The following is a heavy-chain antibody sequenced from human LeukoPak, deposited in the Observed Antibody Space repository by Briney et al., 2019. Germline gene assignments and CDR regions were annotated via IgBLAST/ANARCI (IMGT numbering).Heavy chain of an antibody. Sequence: PSETLSLTCTVSGGSISNISYYWGWIRQTPGKGLEWIGSIYYSGETNYNPSLKSRLTISVDTSKNHFSLKLSSVTAADAAVYYCATLRTSGWYFDYWGQGTLATVSS. CDR3: ATLRTSGWYFDY. D-gene: IGHD6-19*01. J-gene: IGHJ4*02. CDR1: GGSISNISYY. V-gene: IGHV4-39*02. CDR2: IYYSGET.